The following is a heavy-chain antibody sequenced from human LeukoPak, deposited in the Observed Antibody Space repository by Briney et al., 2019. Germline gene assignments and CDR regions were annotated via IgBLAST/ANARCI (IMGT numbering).Heavy chain of an antibody. CDR2: ISHSGST. CDR3: ARGVKRPVTTGYYYYGMDV. V-gene: IGHV4-34*01. J-gene: IGHJ6*02. D-gene: IGHD4-17*01. CDR1: GGSFSGYY. Sequence: SETLSLTCAVYGGSFSGYYWSWIRQPPGKGLEWIGEISHSGSTNYNPSLKSRVTISVDTSKNQFSLKLSSVTAADTAVYYCARGVKRPVTTGYYYYGMDVWGQGTTVTVSS.